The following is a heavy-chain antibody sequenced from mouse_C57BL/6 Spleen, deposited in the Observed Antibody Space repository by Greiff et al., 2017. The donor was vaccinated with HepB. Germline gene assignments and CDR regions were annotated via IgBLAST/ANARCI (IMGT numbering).Heavy chain of an antibody. CDR2: IYPGDGDS. CDR3: ARSEGY. V-gene: IGHV1-82*01. J-gene: IGHJ2*01. Sequence: VQLQQSGPELVKPGASVKISCKASGYAFSSSWMNWVKQRPGKGLEWIGRIYPGDGDSNYNGKFKGKATLTADKSSSTAYMQLSSLTSEDSAVYFCARSEGYWGQGTTLTVSS. CDR1: GYAFSSSW.